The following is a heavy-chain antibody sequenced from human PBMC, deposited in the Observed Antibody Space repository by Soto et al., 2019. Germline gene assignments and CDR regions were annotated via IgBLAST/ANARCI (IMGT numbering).Heavy chain of an antibody. V-gene: IGHV3-33*01. D-gene: IGHD3-16*01. CDR1: GFTFSGYG. Sequence: QVQLVESGGGVVQPGRSLRLSCVASGFTFSGYGMHWVRQAPGKGLEGVAIIRYDGSNIYDADSVRGRFAISRNNSKNTLFLQMDSLGAEDTAVYYCARDGVGATAFWGYLDYWGQGALVTVSS. J-gene: IGHJ4*02. CDR3: ARDGVGATAFWGYLDY. CDR2: IRYDGSNI.